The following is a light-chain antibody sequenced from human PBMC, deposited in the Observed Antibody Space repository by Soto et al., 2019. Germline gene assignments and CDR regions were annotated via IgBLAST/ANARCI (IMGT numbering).Light chain of an antibody. V-gene: IGKV3-15*01. CDR3: QQYNNWPRTWT. Sequence: EIVMTQSPATLSVSPGERATLSCRASQSVSSNLAWYQQKPGQAPRLLIYGASTRATGIPARFSVSGSGTEFTLTISSPQSEAFAVYYCQQYNNWPRTWTFGQGTKVEIK. CDR2: GAS. J-gene: IGKJ1*01. CDR1: QSVSSN.